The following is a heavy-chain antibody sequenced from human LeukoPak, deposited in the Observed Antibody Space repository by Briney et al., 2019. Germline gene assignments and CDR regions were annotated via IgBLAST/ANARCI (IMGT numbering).Heavy chain of an antibody. CDR2: IKQDGSEK. CDR1: GFTFSSYW. D-gene: IGHD2-15*01. Sequence: GGSLRLSCAASGFTFSSYWMSWVRQAPGKGLEWVANIKQDGSEKYYADSVKGRFTISRDNAKNSLYLQMNSLRAEDTAVYYCARDQHCSGGSCYSRAFDIWGQGTMVTVSS. CDR3: ARDQHCSGGSCYSRAFDI. V-gene: IGHV3-7*03. J-gene: IGHJ3*02.